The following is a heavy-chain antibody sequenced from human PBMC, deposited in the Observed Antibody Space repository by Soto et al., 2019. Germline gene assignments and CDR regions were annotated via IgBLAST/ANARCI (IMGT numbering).Heavy chain of an antibody. CDR3: VHRLVAHGSGDCSLSAY. V-gene: IGHV2-5*02. Sequence: QITLKESGPTVVRPTQTLTLTCTFSGFSLTNIGVGVGWIRQPPGKAPEWLALIYWDDDDFYSPSLKSRLTITKDTSKDQVYLTMSNMDPVDTATYYCVHRLVAHGSGDCSLSAYWGQGTLVTGSS. CDR2: IYWDDDD. J-gene: IGHJ4*02. D-gene: IGHD2-21*02. CDR1: GFSLTNIGVG.